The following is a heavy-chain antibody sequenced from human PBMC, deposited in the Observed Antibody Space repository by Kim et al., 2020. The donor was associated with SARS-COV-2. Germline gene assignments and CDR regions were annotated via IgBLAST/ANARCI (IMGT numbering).Heavy chain of an antibody. D-gene: IGHD2-21*01. Sequence: SYTPSLKSRTTISVDTSKNQFSLKVNSVTAADTAMYYCARASMTEAYSFDIWGQGTMVTVSS. J-gene: IGHJ3*02. CDR3: ARASMTEAYSFDI. V-gene: IGHV4-31*02.